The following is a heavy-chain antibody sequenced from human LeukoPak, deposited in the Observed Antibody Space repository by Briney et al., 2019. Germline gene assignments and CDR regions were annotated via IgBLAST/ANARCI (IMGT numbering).Heavy chain of an antibody. CDR3: ARRALGPIGAFDH. Sequence: GGSLRLTCAVYGFTFRDHYMAWIRQAPGQGLEWIAYIGTRGRPLYFADSVKGRFTVSRDDGQNLLFLQMESLTVEDTAMYYCARRALGPIGAFDHWGQGALVTVSS. D-gene: IGHD5-12*01. V-gene: IGHV3-11*01. CDR1: GFTFRDHY. CDR2: IGTRGRPL. J-gene: IGHJ4*02.